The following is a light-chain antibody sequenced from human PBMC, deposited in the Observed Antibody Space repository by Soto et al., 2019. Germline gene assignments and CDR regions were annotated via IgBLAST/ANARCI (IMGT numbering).Light chain of an antibody. V-gene: IGLV2-14*01. CDR1: SSDVGGYKY. CDR2: EVS. Sequence: QSALTQPASVSGSPGKSITISCTGTSSDVGGYKYVSWYQQHPGKAPKLMIYEVSNRPSGVSNRFSGSKSGNTASLTISGLQAEDEADYYCSSYTSSSTLWVFGGGTKVTVL. J-gene: IGLJ3*02. CDR3: SSYTSSSTLWV.